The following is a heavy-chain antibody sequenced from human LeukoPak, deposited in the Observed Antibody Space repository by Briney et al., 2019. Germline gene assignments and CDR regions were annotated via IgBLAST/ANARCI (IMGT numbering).Heavy chain of an antibody. CDR2: IYYSGST. CDR3: ARDYEPTSWPSYWYFDL. V-gene: IGHV4-39*07. Sequence: SETLSLTCTVSGGSISSSSYYWGWIRQPPGKGLEWIGSIYYSGSTYYNPSLKSRVTISVDTSKNQFSLKLSSVTAADTAVYYCARDYEPTSWPSYWYFDLWGRGTLVTVSS. J-gene: IGHJ2*01. D-gene: IGHD2-2*01. CDR1: GGSISSSSYY.